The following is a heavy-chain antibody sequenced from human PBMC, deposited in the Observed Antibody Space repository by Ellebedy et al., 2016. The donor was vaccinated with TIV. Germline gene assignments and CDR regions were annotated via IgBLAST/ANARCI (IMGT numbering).Heavy chain of an antibody. CDR2: IYYSGST. J-gene: IGHJ5*02. V-gene: IGHV4-39*01. CDR3: ARLEAYYDILTGQVGWSDP. D-gene: IGHD3-9*01. CDR1: GGSISSSSYY. Sequence: SETLSLTXTVSGGSISSSSYYWGWIRQPPGKGLEWIGSIYYSGSTYYNPSLKSRVTISVDTSKNQFSLKLSSVTAADTAVYYCARLEAYYDILTGQVGWSDPWGQGTLVTVSS.